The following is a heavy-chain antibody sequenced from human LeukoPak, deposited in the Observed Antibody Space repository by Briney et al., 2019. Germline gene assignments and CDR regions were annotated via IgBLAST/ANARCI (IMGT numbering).Heavy chain of an antibody. D-gene: IGHD2-2*01. CDR2: IYPGDSRT. J-gene: IGHJ5*02. Sequence: GQSLKISCKAVGYSFTSYWIGWVRQMPGKGMDWMGVIYPGDSRTRYNPSFQGQVTISVDKSISTAYLQWVSLKASDTAIYYCACRDLTSTWSYPWGQGTLVTVSS. V-gene: IGHV5-51*01. CDR1: GYSFTSYW. CDR3: ACRDLTSTWSYP.